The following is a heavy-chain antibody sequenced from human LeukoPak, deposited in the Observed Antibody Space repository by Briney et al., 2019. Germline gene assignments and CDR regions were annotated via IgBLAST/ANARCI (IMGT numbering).Heavy chain of an antibody. CDR3: ARAQNYGSRFAY. D-gene: IGHD4-17*01. J-gene: IGHJ4*02. CDR2: INPNSGGT. Sequence: ASVKVSCKASGYTFTSYGISWVRQAPGQGLEWMGWINPNSGGTNYAQKFQGRVTMTRDTSISTAYMELSRLRSDDTAVYYCARAQNYGSRFAYWGQGTLVTVSS. CDR1: GYTFTSYG. V-gene: IGHV1-2*02.